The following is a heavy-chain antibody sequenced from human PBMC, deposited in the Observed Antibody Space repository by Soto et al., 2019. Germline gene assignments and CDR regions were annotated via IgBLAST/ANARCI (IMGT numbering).Heavy chain of an antibody. CDR2: IYYSGST. D-gene: IGHD5-18*01. CDR1: GGSISSGGYY. J-gene: IGHJ6*02. Sequence: PSETLSLTCTVSGGSISSGGYYWSWIRQHPGKGLEWIGYIYYSGSTYYNPSLKSRVTISVDTSKNQFSLKLSSVTAADTAVFYCARVGVYRDYYYYGRDVWGQGTTVTVSS. CDR3: ARVGVYRDYYYYGRDV. V-gene: IGHV4-31*03.